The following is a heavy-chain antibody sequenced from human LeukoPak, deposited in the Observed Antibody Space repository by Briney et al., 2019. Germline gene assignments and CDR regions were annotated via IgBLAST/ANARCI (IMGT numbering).Heavy chain of an antibody. CDR3: SRESGAFCPFGY. CDR2: ISLTGET. D-gene: IGHD1-26*01. CDR1: GGSISSTNW. J-gene: IGHJ4*02. V-gene: IGHV4-4*02. Sequence: SETLSHICGVSGGSISSTNWRRWVRPPPGQGPEMIGEISLTGETNYNPSLNGRVTMSLDKSRNQLSLSLTSVTAADTAIYYCSRESGAFCPFGYWGQGTLVIVPP.